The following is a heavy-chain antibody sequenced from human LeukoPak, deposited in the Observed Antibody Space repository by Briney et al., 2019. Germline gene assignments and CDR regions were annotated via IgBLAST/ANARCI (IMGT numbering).Heavy chain of an antibody. CDR3: AKDRGHCSSTSCNGYFDY. V-gene: IGHV3-23*01. Sequence: GGSLRLSCAASGFTFDDYAKHWVRQAPGKGLEWVSAISGSGGSTYYADSVKGRFTISRDNSKNTLYLQMNSLRAEDTAVYYCAKDRGHCSSTSCNGYFDYWGQGTLVTVFS. CDR2: ISGSGGST. D-gene: IGHD2-2*01. CDR1: GFTFDDYA. J-gene: IGHJ4*02.